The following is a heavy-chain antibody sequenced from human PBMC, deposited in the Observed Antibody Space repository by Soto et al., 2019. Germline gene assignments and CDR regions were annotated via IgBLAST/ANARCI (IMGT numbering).Heavy chain of an antibody. V-gene: IGHV3-30*18. J-gene: IGHJ4*02. CDR3: AKGSVPSPMVRGVIITREFDY. Sequence: SLRLSCAASGFTFSSYGMHWVRQAPGKGLEWVAVISYDGSNKYYADSVKGRFTISRDNSKNTLYLQMNSLRAEDTAVYYCAKGSVPSPMVRGVIITREFDYWGQGTLVTVSS. D-gene: IGHD3-10*01. CDR2: ISYDGSNK. CDR1: GFTFSSYG.